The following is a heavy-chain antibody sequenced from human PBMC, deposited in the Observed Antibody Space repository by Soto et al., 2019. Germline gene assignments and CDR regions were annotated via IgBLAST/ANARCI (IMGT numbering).Heavy chain of an antibody. Sequence: LRLSCAASGSTFSSYAMSWVRQAPGKRLEWGSIITSDGRTYYADSVKGRFTISRDTSKNTVYLQMNSLRAEDTAVYYCAKDYSTVTTDPLSVVLFDYWGQGALVTVSS. J-gene: IGHJ4*02. V-gene: IGHV3-23*01. CDR1: GSTFSSYA. D-gene: IGHD4-17*01. CDR3: AKDYSTVTTDPLSVVLFDY. CDR2: ITSDGRT.